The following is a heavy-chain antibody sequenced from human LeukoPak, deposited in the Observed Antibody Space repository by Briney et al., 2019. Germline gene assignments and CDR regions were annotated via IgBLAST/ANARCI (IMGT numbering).Heavy chain of an antibody. CDR2: IKNDGSST. J-gene: IGHJ4*02. CDR3: ARDVRPGDPFDS. CDR1: GFTLSSYW. D-gene: IGHD4-17*01. V-gene: IGHV3-74*01. Sequence: PGGSLRLAWAASGFTLSSYWMHWVRLDPGEGLAWAARIKNDGSSTSYADSMKCRFTIYRDNDMKTLYLQMNSLSADDTAVYYCARDVRPGDPFDSWGQGTMVTVSS.